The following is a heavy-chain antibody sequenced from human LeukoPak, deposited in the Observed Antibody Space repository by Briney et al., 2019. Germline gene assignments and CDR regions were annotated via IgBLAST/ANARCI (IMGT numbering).Heavy chain of an antibody. D-gene: IGHD6-19*01. V-gene: IGHV3-33*08. J-gene: IGHJ4*02. CDR3: ARDLSAAFDF. CDR1: GLTFSNFW. Sequence: GGSLRLSCAASGLTFSNFWMSWVRQAPGKGLEWVARLVYDARSDYANSVKGRFSISRDDSKNTLFLDMSNLRVEDTALYYCARDLSAAFDFWGQGVLVTVSS. CDR2: LVYDARSD.